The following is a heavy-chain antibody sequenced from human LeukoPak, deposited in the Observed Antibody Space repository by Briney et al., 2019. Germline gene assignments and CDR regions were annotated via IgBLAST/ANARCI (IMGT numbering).Heavy chain of an antibody. V-gene: IGHV4-59*08. J-gene: IGHJ4*02. Sequence: SETLSLTCTVSSGSITTYYWSWIRQPPGKGLEWIGYIYYSGSTNYNPSLKSRVTISVDTSKNQFSLKLSSVTAADTAVYYCARHTGPIYCSSTSCYRDYFDYWGQGTLVIVSS. CDR1: SGSITTYY. CDR3: ARHTGPIYCSSTSCYRDYFDY. CDR2: IYYSGST. D-gene: IGHD2-2*01.